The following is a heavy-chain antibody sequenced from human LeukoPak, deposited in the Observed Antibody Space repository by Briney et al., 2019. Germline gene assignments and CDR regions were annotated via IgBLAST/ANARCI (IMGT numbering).Heavy chain of an antibody. V-gene: IGHV4-30-2*01. Sequence: SETLSLTCAVSGGCISSGGYSWSWIRQPPGKGLEWIGYIYHSGSTYYNPSLKSRVTISVDRSKNQFSLKLSSVTAADTAVYYCARAIYGRLDYWGQGTLVTVSS. CDR2: IYHSGST. D-gene: IGHD1-26*01. CDR1: GGCISSGGYS. J-gene: IGHJ4*02. CDR3: ARAIYGRLDY.